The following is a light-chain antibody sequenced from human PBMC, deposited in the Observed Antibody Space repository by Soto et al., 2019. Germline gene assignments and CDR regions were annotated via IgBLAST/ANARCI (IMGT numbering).Light chain of an antibody. V-gene: IGKV3-11*01. CDR3: QQRSNSWT. CDR1: QSVSSY. J-gene: IGKJ1*01. CDR2: DAS. Sequence: EIVLTQSPATLSLSPEERATLSCRASQSVSSYLAWYQQKPGRAPRLLIYDASNRATGIPARFSGSGSGTDFTLTISSLEPEDFAVYYCQQRSNSWTFGQGTKVDIK.